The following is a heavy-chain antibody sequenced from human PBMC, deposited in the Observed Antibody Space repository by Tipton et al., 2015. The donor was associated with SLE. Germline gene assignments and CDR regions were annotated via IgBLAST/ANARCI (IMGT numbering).Heavy chain of an antibody. CDR3: ARAPPHIAAAGR. D-gene: IGHD6-13*01. CDR1: GGSFSGYY. CDR2: INHSGST. J-gene: IGHJ1*01. Sequence: TLSLTCAVYGGSFSGYYWSWIRQPPGKGLEWIGEINHSGSTNYNPSLKSRVTISVDTSKNQFSLKLSSVTAADTAVYYCARAPPHIAAAGRWGQGTLVTVSS. V-gene: IGHV4-34*01.